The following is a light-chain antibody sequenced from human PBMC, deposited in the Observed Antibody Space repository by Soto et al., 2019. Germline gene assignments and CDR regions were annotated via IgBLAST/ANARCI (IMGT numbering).Light chain of an antibody. J-gene: IGKJ5*01. Sequence: DIQRTQSPSSLSASVGDRVTITCRASQSISSYLNCYQQKPRNAPKLLLYAPSSLRSGVPSSFSGSGSGTDFTLTITSLQPDDFAFHYCQQSYVTPPITFGQGTRLEIK. CDR3: QQSYVTPPIT. CDR1: QSISSY. V-gene: IGKV1-39*01. CDR2: APS.